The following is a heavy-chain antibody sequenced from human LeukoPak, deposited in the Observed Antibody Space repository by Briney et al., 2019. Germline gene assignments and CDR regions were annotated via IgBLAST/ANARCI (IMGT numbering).Heavy chain of an antibody. Sequence: GGSLRLSCAASGFTFSSYEMNWVRQAPGKGLEWGSYISSSGSTIYYADSVKGRFTISRDNAKNSLYLQMTSLRAEDTAVYYCARDVSSSWYFNYGMDVWGQGTTVTVSS. J-gene: IGHJ6*02. CDR2: ISSSGSTI. V-gene: IGHV3-48*03. D-gene: IGHD6-13*01. CDR1: GFTFSSYE. CDR3: ARDVSSSWYFNYGMDV.